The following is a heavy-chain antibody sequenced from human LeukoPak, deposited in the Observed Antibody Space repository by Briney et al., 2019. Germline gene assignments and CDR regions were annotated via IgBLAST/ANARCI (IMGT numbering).Heavy chain of an antibody. Sequence: SQTLSLTCSVSGGAIGSDGYYWNRIRQHPGKGLEWIGFIYYSGAASYNPSLKSRVAISVDTSKNQFSLRLTSVTAADTAVYYCARGRFYGFSGDSWGQGSLVTVSS. CDR3: ARGRFYGFSGDS. J-gene: IGHJ4*02. CDR1: GGAIGSDGYY. CDR2: IYYSGAA. D-gene: IGHD3-10*01. V-gene: IGHV4-31*03.